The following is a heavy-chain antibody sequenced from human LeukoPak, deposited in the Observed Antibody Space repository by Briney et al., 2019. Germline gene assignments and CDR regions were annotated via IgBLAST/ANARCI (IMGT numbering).Heavy chain of an antibody. V-gene: IGHV3-74*01. CDR3: LRDDSSHFDY. CDR1: GFXFRSYW. J-gene: IGHJ4*02. D-gene: IGHD6-13*01. Sequence: GGSLRLSCAASGFXFRSYWIHWVRQAPGKGLVWVSRINRDGSSTNYADSVKGRFTISRDNAKNTLYLQMNSLRAEDTAVYYCLRDDSSHFDYWGQGTLVTVSS. CDR2: INRDGSST.